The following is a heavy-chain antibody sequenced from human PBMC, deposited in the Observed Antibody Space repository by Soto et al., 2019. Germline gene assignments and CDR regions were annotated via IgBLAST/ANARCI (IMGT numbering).Heavy chain of an antibody. Sequence: SETLSLTCSVYGGSSRAYHWSWIRQSHGEGLEWIGEFSYSGSLNYNPSLKRRVAVSLDTSTDHVSLTMTSVTAADTGVYFCAGGPRYWSFALWGRGTLVTVSS. CDR1: GGSSRAYH. CDR3: AGGPRYWSFAL. CDR2: FSYSGSL. J-gene: IGHJ2*01. V-gene: IGHV4-34*01. D-gene: IGHD1-20*01.